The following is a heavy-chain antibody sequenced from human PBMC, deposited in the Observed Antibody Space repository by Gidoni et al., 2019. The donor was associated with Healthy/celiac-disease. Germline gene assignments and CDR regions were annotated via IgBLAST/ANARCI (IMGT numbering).Heavy chain of an antibody. CDR3: TTDANYYDSSGYLLKEYYFDY. Sequence: EVQLVESGGGLVKPGGSLRLSCAASVFTFSNAWMSWVRQAPGTGLEWVGRIKSKTDGGTTDYAAPVKGRFTITRDDSKNTLYLQMNSLKTEDTAVYYCTTDANYYDSSGYLLKEYYFDYWGQGTLVTVSS. CDR2: IKSKTDGGTT. V-gene: IGHV3-15*01. CDR1: VFTFSNAW. J-gene: IGHJ4*02. D-gene: IGHD3-22*01.